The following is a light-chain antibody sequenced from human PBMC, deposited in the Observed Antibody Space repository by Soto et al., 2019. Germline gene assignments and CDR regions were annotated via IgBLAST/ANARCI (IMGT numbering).Light chain of an antibody. V-gene: IGLV2-18*02. CDR2: EVT. CDR1: NSDVGSYNR. J-gene: IGLJ2*01. CDR3: SSFTSSSTLV. Sequence: QSVLTQPPSVSGSPGQSVTISCTGTNSDVGSYNRVSWYQQPPGTAPKLMIYEVTYRPSGVPDRFSGSKSGNTASLTISGLQAEDEADYYCSSFTSSSTLVFGGGTKLTVL.